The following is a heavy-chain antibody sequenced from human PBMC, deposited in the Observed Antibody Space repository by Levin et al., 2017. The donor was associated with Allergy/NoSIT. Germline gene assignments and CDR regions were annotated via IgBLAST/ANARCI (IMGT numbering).Heavy chain of an antibody. CDR1: GGSISSYY. CDR2: IYYSGST. Sequence: SETLSLTCTVSGGSISSYYWSWIRQPPGKGLEWIGYIYYSGSTNYNPSLKSRVTISVDTSKNQFSLKLSSVTAADTAVYYCARGGYSYGYDAFDIWGQGTMVTVSS. D-gene: IGHD5-18*01. J-gene: IGHJ3*02. CDR3: ARGGYSYGYDAFDI. V-gene: IGHV4-59*01.